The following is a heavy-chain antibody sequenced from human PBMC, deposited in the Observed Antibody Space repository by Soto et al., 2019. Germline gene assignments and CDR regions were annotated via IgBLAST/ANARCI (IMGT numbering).Heavy chain of an antibody. J-gene: IGHJ1*01. CDR3: ARGDDDSSGYYWGVSGNAEYFQH. Sequence: QVQLVQSGAEVKKPGASVKVSCKASGYTFTSYYMHWVRQAPGQGLEWMGIINPSGGSTSYAQKFQGRVTMTRDTSTSKVYMELSSLRSEDTAMYYCARGDDDSSGYYWGVSGNAEYFQHWGQGTLVTVSS. V-gene: IGHV1-46*01. CDR2: INPSGGST. CDR1: GYTFTSYY. D-gene: IGHD3-22*01.